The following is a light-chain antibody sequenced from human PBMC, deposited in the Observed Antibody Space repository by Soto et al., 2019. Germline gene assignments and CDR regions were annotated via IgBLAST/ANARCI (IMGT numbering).Light chain of an antibody. CDR3: SSYISSSGYV. CDR1: SSDVGGYNY. V-gene: IGLV2-14*01. CDR2: DVS. J-gene: IGLJ1*01. Sequence: QSALTQPASVSGSPGQSITISCTGTSSDVGGYNYVSWYQQHPGKAPKLMIYDVSNRPSGVSNRFSGSKSGNTASLTISGLQAEDEADDSCSSYISSSGYVFGTGTKLTVL.